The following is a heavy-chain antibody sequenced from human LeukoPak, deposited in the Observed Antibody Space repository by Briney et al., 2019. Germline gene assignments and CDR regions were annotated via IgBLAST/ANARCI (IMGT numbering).Heavy chain of an antibody. D-gene: IGHD6-13*01. CDR1: GGSISSGGYY. CDR2: IYYSGST. CDR3: ARGGSRWGKWFDP. J-gene: IGHJ5*02. V-gene: IGHV4-31*03. Sequence: PSETLSLTCTVSGGSISSGGYYWSWIRQHPGKGLEWIGYIYYSGSTYYNPSLKSRVTISVDTSKNQFSLKLSSVTAADTAVYYCARGGSRWGKWFDPWGQGTLVTVSS.